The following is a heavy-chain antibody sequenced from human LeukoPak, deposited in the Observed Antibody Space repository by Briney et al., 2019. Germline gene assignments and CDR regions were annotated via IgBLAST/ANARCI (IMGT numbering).Heavy chain of an antibody. Sequence: GGSLRLSCAAPGFTVSSNYMSWVRQAPGKGLEWVGRSRNKANSYTTEYAASVKGRFIISRDDSENSLYLQMNSLRTEDTAVYYCVRSKSVRPYYFDYWGQGTLVTVSS. J-gene: IGHJ4*02. V-gene: IGHV3-72*01. CDR3: VRSKSVRPYYFDY. CDR2: SRNKANSYTT. D-gene: IGHD5/OR15-5a*01. CDR1: GFTVSSNY.